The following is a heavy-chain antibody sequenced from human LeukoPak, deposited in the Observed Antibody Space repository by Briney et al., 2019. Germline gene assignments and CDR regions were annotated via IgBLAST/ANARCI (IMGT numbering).Heavy chain of an antibody. D-gene: IGHD6-19*01. J-gene: IGHJ4*02. Sequence: GGSLRLSCAGSGFIFNNYAMHWVRQPPGKGLEWVSGISWNRGSIDYADSVKGRFTISRDNAKNSLYLQMNSLRVEDTAFYYCAKDNRRHYTSGPNPDSLHWGQGALVTVSS. CDR1: GFIFNNYA. CDR2: ISWNRGSI. CDR3: AKDNRRHYTSGPNPDSLH. V-gene: IGHV3-9*01.